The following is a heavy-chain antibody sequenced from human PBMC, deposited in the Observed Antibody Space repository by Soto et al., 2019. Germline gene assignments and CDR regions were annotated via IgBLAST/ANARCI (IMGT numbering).Heavy chain of an antibody. Sequence: ASVKVSCKASGYTFTNNDVTWVRQTTGQGLEWMGWMNPGSGDTGYAQKFQGRVTMTRNISIATAYMELSSLRSEDTAIYYCARMASFGSLNWFDPWGQGTLVTVSS. CDR1: GYTFTNND. V-gene: IGHV1-8*01. D-gene: IGHD5-18*01. CDR2: MNPGSGDT. CDR3: ARMASFGSLNWFDP. J-gene: IGHJ5*02.